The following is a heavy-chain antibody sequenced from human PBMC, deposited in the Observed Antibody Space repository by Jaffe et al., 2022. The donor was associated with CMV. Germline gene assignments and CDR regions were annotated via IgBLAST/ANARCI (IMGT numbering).Heavy chain of an antibody. D-gene: IGHD4-17*01. CDR2: IWYDGSNK. Sequence: QVQLVESGGGVVQPGRSLRLSCAASGFTFSSYGMHWVRQAPGKGLEWVAVIWYDGSNKYYADSVKGRFTISRDNSKNTLYLQMNSLRAEDTAVYYCARGGDGDYAPYGMDVWGQGTTVTVSS. J-gene: IGHJ6*02. CDR1: GFTFSSYG. CDR3: ARGGDGDYAPYGMDV. V-gene: IGHV3-33*01.